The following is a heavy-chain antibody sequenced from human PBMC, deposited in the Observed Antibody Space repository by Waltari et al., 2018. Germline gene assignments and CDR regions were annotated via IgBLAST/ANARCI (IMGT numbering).Heavy chain of an antibody. CDR3: ARHSGWAFDY. D-gene: IGHD6-19*01. CDR1: GFTFSSQW. V-gene: IGHV3-7*01. Sequence: EVQLVESGGGLVQPGGSLRLSCAASGFTFSSQWMSWVRQAPGKGLEWVSNINQEGSEKYYVDSVKGRFTISRDNAKNSLYLQMNSLRAEDTAVYYCARHSGWAFDYWGQGTLVTVSS. CDR2: INQEGSEK. J-gene: IGHJ4*02.